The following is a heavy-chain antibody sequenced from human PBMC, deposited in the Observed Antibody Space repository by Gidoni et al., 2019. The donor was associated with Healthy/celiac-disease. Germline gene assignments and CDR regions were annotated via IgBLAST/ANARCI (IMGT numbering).Heavy chain of an antibody. D-gene: IGHD5-12*01. CDR2: IYYSGST. V-gene: IGHV4-59*01. J-gene: IGHJ4*02. CDR3: AVGEMATNSLGY. CDR1: GGSISSYY. Sequence: QVQLQESGPGLVNPSETLSLTCTVPGGSISSYYWSWIRQPPGKGLEWIGYIYYSGSTNYNPSLKSRVTISVDTSKNQFSLKLSSVTAADTAVYYCAVGEMATNSLGYWGQGTLVTVSS.